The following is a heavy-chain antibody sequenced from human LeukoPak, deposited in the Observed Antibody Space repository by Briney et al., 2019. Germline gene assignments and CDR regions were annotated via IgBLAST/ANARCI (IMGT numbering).Heavy chain of an antibody. D-gene: IGHD5-12*01. CDR3: ARAAYSGYKAYYYYYMDV. CDR2: IYYSGST. V-gene: IGHV4-59*01. Sequence: PSETLSLTCTVSGGSISSYYWSWIRQPPGKGLEWIGYIYYSGSTNYNPSLKSRVTISVDTSKNQFSLKLSSVTAADTAVYYCARAAYSGYKAYYYYYMDVWGKGTTVTISS. CDR1: GGSISSYY. J-gene: IGHJ6*03.